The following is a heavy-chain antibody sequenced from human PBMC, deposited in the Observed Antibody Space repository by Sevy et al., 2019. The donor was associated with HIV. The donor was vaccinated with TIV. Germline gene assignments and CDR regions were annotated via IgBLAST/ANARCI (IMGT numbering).Heavy chain of an antibody. CDR3: AKYRVGAMNVFDI. J-gene: IGHJ3*02. CDR1: GFIFNNYA. CDR2: ISGGADST. Sequence: GGSLRLSCAASGFIFNNYAMSWVRQAPGKGLEWVSSISGGADSTFYADSVKGRFTISRENSKNTLYLQMNSLRGEDTAVYHCAKYRVGAMNVFDIWGQGTVVTVSS. D-gene: IGHD1-26*01. V-gene: IGHV3-23*01.